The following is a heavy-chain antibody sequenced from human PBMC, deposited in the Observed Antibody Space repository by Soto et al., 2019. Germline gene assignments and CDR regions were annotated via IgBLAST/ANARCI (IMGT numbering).Heavy chain of an antibody. J-gene: IGHJ4*02. V-gene: IGHV3-11*01. CDR1: GFTFSDYY. Sequence: QVQLVESGGGLVKPGGSLSLSCAASGFTFSDYYMTWIRQAPGKGLEWVSYISSSGNSIYYADSVRGRFTVSRDNAKNSLFLQMTSLRGEDTAVYYCARRAADGRSFDYWGLGTLVTVSS. CDR3: ARRAADGRSFDY. CDR2: ISSSGNSI. D-gene: IGHD6-13*01.